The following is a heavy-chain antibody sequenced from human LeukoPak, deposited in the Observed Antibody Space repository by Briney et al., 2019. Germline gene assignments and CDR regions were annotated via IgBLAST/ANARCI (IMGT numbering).Heavy chain of an antibody. CDR1: SGSFSGYY. CDR3: ARGRYLTTLGGAAAGFLDY. D-gene: IGHD6-13*01. J-gene: IGHJ4*02. CDR2: INHSRTT. V-gene: IGHV4-34*01. Sequence: PSETLSLTCAVYSGSFSGYYWNWLRQSPGKGLEWIGEINHSRTTNYNPSLKSRVTMSVDTSQKQFSLRLTSVRAADTGVYYCARGRYLTTLGGAAAGFLDYWGQGTVVTVSS.